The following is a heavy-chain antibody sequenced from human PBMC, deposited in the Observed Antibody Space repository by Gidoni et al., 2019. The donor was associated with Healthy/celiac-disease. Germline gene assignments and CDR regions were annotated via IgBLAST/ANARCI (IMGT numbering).Heavy chain of an antibody. D-gene: IGHD2-8*01. CDR1: GGSISSSNYY. J-gene: IGHJ3*02. V-gene: IGHV4-39*01. CDR2: IYYSGST. CDR3: ARRSQWYDGFDI. Sequence: QVQLQESGPGLVKPSETLSLTCTVPGGSISSSNYYWGWIRQPPGKGLEWIGSIYYSGSTYYNPSLKSRVTMSVDTSKNQFSLKLSSVTAADTAVYFCARRSQWYDGFDIWGQGTMVTVSS.